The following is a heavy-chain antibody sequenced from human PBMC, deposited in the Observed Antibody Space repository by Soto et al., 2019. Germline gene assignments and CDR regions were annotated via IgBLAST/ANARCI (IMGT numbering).Heavy chain of an antibody. D-gene: IGHD3-3*01. CDR1: GGSISSYY. J-gene: IGHJ6*03. CDR3: ARGRAYYDFWSGPPPEYYYYMDV. CDR2: IYYSGST. Sequence: SETLSLTCTVSGGSISSYYWSWIRQPPGKGLEWIGYIYYSGSTNYNPSLKSRVTISVDTSKNQFSLKLSSVTAADTAVYYCARGRAYYDFWSGPPPEYYYYMDVWGKGTTVTVSS. V-gene: IGHV4-59*01.